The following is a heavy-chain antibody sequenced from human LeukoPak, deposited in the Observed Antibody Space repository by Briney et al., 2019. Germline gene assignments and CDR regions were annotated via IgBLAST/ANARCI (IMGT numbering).Heavy chain of an antibody. V-gene: IGHV3-21*01. CDR3: ARDPYSGNYGNDYYYYMDV. Sequence: KPGESLRLFCAASGFTFRNYNMKGVRQAPGKAMDWVSSITSRGNYIFYVHSVTGRFTISRDNAKNSLYLQMDSLGPEDTAVYYCARDPYSGNYGNDYYYYMDVWGKGTTVTISS. D-gene: IGHD1-26*01. J-gene: IGHJ6*03. CDR2: ITSRGNYI. CDR1: GFTFRNYN.